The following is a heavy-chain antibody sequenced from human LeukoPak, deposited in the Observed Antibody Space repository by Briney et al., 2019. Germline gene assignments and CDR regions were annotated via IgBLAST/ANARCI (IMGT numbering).Heavy chain of an antibody. CDR2: IYYSGST. J-gene: IGHJ1*01. CDR1: GGSISSYY. Sequence: SETLSLTCTVSGGSISSYYWSWIRQPPGKGLEWIGYIYYSGSTNYNPSLKSRVTISVDTSKKQFSLKLRSVTAADTAVYYCARHDSYDSSGYYSGYFQHWGQGTLVTVSS. V-gene: IGHV4-59*08. D-gene: IGHD3-22*01. CDR3: ARHDSYDSSGYYSGYFQH.